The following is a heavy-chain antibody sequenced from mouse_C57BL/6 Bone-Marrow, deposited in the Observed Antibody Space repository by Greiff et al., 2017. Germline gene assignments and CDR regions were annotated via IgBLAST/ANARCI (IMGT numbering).Heavy chain of an antibody. CDR1: GFHIKNSY. CDR3: AFTPCRYFDD. V-gene: IGHV14-3*01. Sequence: VQLQQSVAELVRPGASVKLSCTASGFHIKNSYMHWVKQRPEQGLEWIGRIDPENGYTNYAPKFQGKATITADTSSNTAYRQLCSLTAEDIGIYYCAFTPCRYFDDWGTGTTVTVSS. J-gene: IGHJ1*03. CDR2: IDPENGYT. D-gene: IGHD1-1*01.